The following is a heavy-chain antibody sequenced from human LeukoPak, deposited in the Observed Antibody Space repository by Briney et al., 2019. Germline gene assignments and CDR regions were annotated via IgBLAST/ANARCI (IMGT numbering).Heavy chain of an antibody. CDR3: ARGGVTMIVRNLSGNWFDP. V-gene: IGHV1-2*02. CDR1: GYTFTGYY. CDR2: INPNSGGT. Sequence: AASVKVSCKASGYTFTGYYMHWVRQAPGQGLEWMGWINPNSGGTNYAQKFQGRVTMTRDTSISTAYMELSRLRSDDTAVYYCARGGVTMIVRNLSGNWFDPWGQGTLVTVSS. J-gene: IGHJ5*02. D-gene: IGHD3-22*01.